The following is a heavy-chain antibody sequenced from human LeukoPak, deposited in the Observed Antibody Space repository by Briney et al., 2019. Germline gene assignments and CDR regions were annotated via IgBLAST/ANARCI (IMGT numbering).Heavy chain of an antibody. CDR2: ISYDGSNK. D-gene: IGHD2-15*01. Sequence: GGSLRLSCAASGFPFSSYAMHWVRQAPGKGLEWVAVISYDGSNKYYADSVKGRFTISRDNSKNTLYLQMNSLRAEDTAVYYCATSVGSDWAFDIWGQGTMVTVSS. V-gene: IGHV3-30-3*01. J-gene: IGHJ3*02. CDR1: GFPFSSYA. CDR3: ATSVGSDWAFDI.